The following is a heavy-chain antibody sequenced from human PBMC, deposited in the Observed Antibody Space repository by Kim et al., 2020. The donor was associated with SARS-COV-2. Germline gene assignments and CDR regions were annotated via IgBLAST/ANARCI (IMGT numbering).Heavy chain of an antibody. Sequence: SVKVSCKASGGTFSSYAISWVRQAPGQGLEWMGGIIPIFGTANYAQKFQGRVTITADESTSTAYMELSSLRSEDTAVYYCARDLWDCSSTSCYTYYYYGMDVWGQGTTVTVSS. CDR3: ARDLWDCSSTSCYTYYYYGMDV. J-gene: IGHJ6*02. V-gene: IGHV1-69*13. D-gene: IGHD2-2*02. CDR1: GGTFSSYA. CDR2: IIPIFGTA.